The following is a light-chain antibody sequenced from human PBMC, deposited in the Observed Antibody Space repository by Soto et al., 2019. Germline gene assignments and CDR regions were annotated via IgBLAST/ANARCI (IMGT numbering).Light chain of an antibody. CDR3: QMYNSAPRIFT. J-gene: IGKJ3*01. V-gene: IGKV1-27*01. CDR2: AAS. CDR1: QGISNY. Sequence: DIQMTQSPSSLSASVGDRVTITCRASQGISNYLAWYQQKPGKVPKLLIYAASTLQSGVPSRFSGSGSGTDFSLTISSLQPEDVATYYCQMYNSAPRIFTFGPGTKVDIK.